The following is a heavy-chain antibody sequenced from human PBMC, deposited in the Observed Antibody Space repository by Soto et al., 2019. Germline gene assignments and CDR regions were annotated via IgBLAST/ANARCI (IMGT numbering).Heavy chain of an antibody. CDR2: IHYSGST. V-gene: IGHV4-31*03. J-gene: IGHJ5*02. CDR1: GGSISSSAYY. Sequence: SETLSLTCTVSGGSISSSAYYWSWIRQHPGKGLEWIGYIHYSGSTSYNPSLKSRVTISIDTSKNQFSLKLSSVTAADTAVYYCAREDRNYYDSSAYYHWGQGTLVTVSS. CDR3: AREDRNYYDSSAYYH. D-gene: IGHD3-22*01.